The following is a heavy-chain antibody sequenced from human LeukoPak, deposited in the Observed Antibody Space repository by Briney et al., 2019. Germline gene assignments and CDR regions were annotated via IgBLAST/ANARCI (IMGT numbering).Heavy chain of an antibody. V-gene: IGHV4-34*01. D-gene: IGHD3-10*01. CDR1: GGAFSGYY. J-gene: IGHJ4*02. Sequence: SETLSLTCAVYGGAFSGYYWSWIRQPPGKGLEWIGEINHSGSTNYNPSLKSRVTISVDTSKNQFSLKLSSVTAADTAVYYCARGRVRGSGSYSDYWGQGTLVTVSS. CDR3: ARGRVRGSGSYSDY. CDR2: INHSGST.